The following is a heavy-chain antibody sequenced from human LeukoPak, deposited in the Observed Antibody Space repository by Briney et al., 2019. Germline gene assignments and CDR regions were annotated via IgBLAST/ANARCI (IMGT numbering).Heavy chain of an antibody. CDR1: GFTFSSYW. D-gene: IGHD3-10*01. J-gene: IGHJ6*03. Sequence: PGGSLRLSCAASGFTFSSYWMHWVRQAPGKGLVWVSRINSDGSSTSYADSVKGRFTISRDNSKNTLYLQMNSLRAEDTAVYYCAKDHYYGSGSYYNLDYYYYYMDVWGKGTTVTISS. CDR2: INSDGSST. CDR3: AKDHYYGSGSYYNLDYYYYYMDV. V-gene: IGHV3-74*01.